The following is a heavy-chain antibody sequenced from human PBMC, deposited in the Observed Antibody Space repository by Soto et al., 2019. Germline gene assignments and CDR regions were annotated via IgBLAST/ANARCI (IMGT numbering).Heavy chain of an antibody. CDR2: ITSVGTYV. CDR1: GFVFSSYS. CDR3: ARGPSATFFGVVPFMVV. Sequence: EVRLVESGGGLVQPGGSLRLSCVGSGFVFSSYSMNWVRQDPGKGLEWVSSITSVGTYVYYSDSVEGRCTISRDNDKQSVYLEMSGLRAEYKASYSGARGPSATFFGVVPFMVVWGQGNTVTVPA. V-gene: IGHV3-21*02. J-gene: IGHJ6*01. D-gene: IGHD3-3*01.